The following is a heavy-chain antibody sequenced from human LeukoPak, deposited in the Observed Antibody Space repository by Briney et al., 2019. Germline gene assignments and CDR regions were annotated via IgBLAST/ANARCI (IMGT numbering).Heavy chain of an antibody. CDR1: GGTFSSYA. J-gene: IGHJ5*02. CDR2: IIPIFGTA. Sequence: GSSVKVSCKASGGTFSSYAVSWVRQAPGQGLEWMGGIIPIFGTANYAQKFQGRVTITTDESTSTAYMELSSLRSEDTAVYYCARESNFWSGYPPSHWFDPWGQGTLVTVSS. CDR3: ARESNFWSGYPPSHWFDP. D-gene: IGHD3-3*01. V-gene: IGHV1-69*05.